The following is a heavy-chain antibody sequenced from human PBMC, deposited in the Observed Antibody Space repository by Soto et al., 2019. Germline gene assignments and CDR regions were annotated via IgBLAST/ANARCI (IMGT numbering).Heavy chain of an antibody. CDR3: AHKGYGDYPLDY. D-gene: IGHD4-17*01. CDR2: IYWDDSY. CDR1: GFSLSTSGVG. Sequence: QITLKESGPTLVKPTQTLTLTCTFSGFSLSTSGVGVGWIRQPPGKALEWLAVIYWDDSYHYSPSLRRRLTITKDTSKIQVVLTMTTLDPVDTATSYCAHKGYGDYPLDYWGQGTLVTVSS. V-gene: IGHV2-5*02. J-gene: IGHJ4*02.